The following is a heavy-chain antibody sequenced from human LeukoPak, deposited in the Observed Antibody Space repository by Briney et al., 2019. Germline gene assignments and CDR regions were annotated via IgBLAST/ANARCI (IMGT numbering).Heavy chain of an antibody. CDR1: GFTFRSHT. J-gene: IGHJ4*02. D-gene: IGHD6-19*01. CDR3: ARDGGGGWYEY. CDR2: ISNDGSNK. V-gene: IGHV3-30-3*01. Sequence: PGGSLRLSCAVSGFTFRSHTMHWVRQAPGKGLEWVAVISNDGSNKYHADSVKGRLIISRDNAKNTLYLHMNSLRVEDTAVYYCARDGGGGWYEYWDQGTLVTVSS.